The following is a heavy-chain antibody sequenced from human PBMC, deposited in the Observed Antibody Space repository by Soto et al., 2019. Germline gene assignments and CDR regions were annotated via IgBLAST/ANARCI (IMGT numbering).Heavy chain of an antibody. CDR2: IYSGGSI. J-gene: IGHJ3*02. V-gene: IGHV4-59*01. CDR1: GVSITSYY. CDR3: ARVDIGVYAFDI. Sequence: PSETLSLTCAVSGVSITSYYWSWIRQSPGKGLEWIGYIYSGGSISYNPSLRSRVTILLDTSKNQFSLRLTSATAADTAVYYCARVDIGVYAFDIWGHGTMVTVSS. D-gene: IGHD3-9*01.